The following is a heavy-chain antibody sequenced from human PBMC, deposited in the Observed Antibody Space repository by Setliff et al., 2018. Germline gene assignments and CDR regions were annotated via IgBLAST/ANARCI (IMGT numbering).Heavy chain of an antibody. V-gene: IGHV3-74*01. Sequence: GESLRLSCAASGFSFSTYWMHWVRQVPGKGLVWVSRINGDESTTNYGGSMKGRFTISRDNAKNTVYLQMNSLRAEDTAVYYCARDREGDGNYYMDVWGKGTTVTVSS. J-gene: IGHJ6*03. D-gene: IGHD1-1*01. CDR2: INGDESTT. CDR1: GFSFSTYW. CDR3: ARDREGDGNYYMDV.